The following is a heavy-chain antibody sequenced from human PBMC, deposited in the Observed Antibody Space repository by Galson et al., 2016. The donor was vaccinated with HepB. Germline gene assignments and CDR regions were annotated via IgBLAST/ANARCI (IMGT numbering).Heavy chain of an antibody. CDR3: ARGGLTTATVICDF. J-gene: IGHJ4*02. V-gene: IGHV5-51*01. Sequence: QSGADVKRAGESLKISCKGSGSSFANYWIGWVRQMPGKSLEWMGSIFPGDSDTQYSPSFQGQVTISADKSTNTAYLQWDGLKTSDTAIEYFARGGLTTATVICDFWGQGTRVTVSS. CDR2: IFPGDSDT. CDR1: GSSFANYW. D-gene: IGHD4-17*01.